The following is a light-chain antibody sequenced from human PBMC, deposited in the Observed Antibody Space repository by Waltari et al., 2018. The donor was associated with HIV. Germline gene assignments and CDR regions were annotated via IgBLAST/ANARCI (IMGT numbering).Light chain of an antibody. CDR1: QDISHY. CDR2: DAS. CDR3: QQYDNLPLT. V-gene: IGKV1-33*01. J-gene: IGKJ4*01. Sequence: DLQMTQSPPSLSASVGDRVTITCQASQDISHYLNWYQQKPGKAPKLLIYDASNLETGVPSRFSGSGSGTDFTFTISSLQSEDIATYYCQQYDNLPLTFGGGTKVESK.